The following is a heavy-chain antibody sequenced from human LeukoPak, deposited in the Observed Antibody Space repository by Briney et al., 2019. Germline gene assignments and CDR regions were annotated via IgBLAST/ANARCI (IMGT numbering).Heavy chain of an antibody. J-gene: IGHJ6*03. CDR3: ARIGVATETDYYYYYYMDV. V-gene: IGHV3-7*01. CDR2: IKEAGSEK. CDR1: GFTFSSHW. Sequence: GGSLGLSCAASGFTFSSHWMSWVRQAPRKGLEWLANIKEAGSEKYYVDSVKGRFTISRDNAKNSLYLQMNSLRAEDTAVYYCARIGVATETDYYYYYYMDVWGKGTTVTVSS. D-gene: IGHD5-12*01.